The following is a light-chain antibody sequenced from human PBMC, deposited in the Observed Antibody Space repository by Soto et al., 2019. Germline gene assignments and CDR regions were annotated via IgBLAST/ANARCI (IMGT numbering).Light chain of an antibody. CDR2: EDS. Sequence: NFMLTQPHSVSESPGKTVTISCTRSSGSLASNYVQWYQQRPGSAPTIVIYEDSERPSGVPDRFSGSIDTSATSASLTISGLKTEDEAEYYCQSYDNSNYVVFGGGTQLTVL. J-gene: IGLJ2*01. CDR3: QSYDNSNYVV. V-gene: IGLV6-57*04. CDR1: SGSLASNY.